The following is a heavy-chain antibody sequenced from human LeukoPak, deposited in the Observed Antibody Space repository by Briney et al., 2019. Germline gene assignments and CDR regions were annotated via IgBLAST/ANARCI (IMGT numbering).Heavy chain of an antibody. Sequence: GRSLRLSCAASGFTFSSSCMHWGRQAPGKGVEWVSVIWYDGSNEYYADSVKGRFPISRDSHQNTLYLQMNGLRVHDPAVYYCARGKGSNHAYLDSWEQRALVTVSS. J-gene: IGHJ4*02. CDR1: GFTFSSSC. D-gene: IGHD1-14*01. CDR3: ARGKGSNHAYLDS. V-gene: IGHV3-33*01. CDR2: IWYDGSNE.